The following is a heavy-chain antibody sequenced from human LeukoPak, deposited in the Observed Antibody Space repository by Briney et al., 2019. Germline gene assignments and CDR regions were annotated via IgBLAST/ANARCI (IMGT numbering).Heavy chain of an antibody. CDR2: INPNSGGT. V-gene: IGHV1-2*02. Sequence: ASVKVSCKASGYTFTGYYMHWVRQAPGQGPEWMGWINPNSGGTNYAQKFQGRVTMTGDTSITTAYMELSSLRSDDTALYYCVRDRPHNWFDPWGQGTLVTVSS. CDR3: VRDRPHNWFDP. CDR1: GYTFTGYY. J-gene: IGHJ5*02.